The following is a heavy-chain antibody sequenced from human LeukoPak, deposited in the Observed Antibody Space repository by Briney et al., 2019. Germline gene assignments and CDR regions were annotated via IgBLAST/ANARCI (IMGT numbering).Heavy chain of an antibody. D-gene: IGHD6-19*01. V-gene: IGHV3-23*01. J-gene: IGHJ3*02. Sequence: GSLRLSCAASGFTSTSYATSWVRQALGRGLWWISAIRSGGSTDYADSVKGRFNISRDNSKKTLYLQMNSLRAEDMAVYYCAKDLEKWLLGAFDIWGQGTMVTVSS. CDR1: GFTSTSYA. CDR2: IRSGGST. CDR3: AKDLEKWLLGAFDI.